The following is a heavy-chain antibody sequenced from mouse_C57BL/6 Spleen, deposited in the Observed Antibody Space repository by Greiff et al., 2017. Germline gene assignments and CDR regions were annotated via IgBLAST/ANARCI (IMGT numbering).Heavy chain of an antibody. Sequence: QVHVKQPGAELVMPGASVKLSCKASGYTFTSYWMHWVKQRPGQGLEWIGEIDPSDSYTNYNQKFKGKSTLTVDKSSSTAYMQLSSLTSEDSAVYYCARTYYGNYGYFDYWGQGTTLTVSS. CDR3: ARTYYGNYGYFDY. V-gene: IGHV1-69*01. CDR1: GYTFTSYW. D-gene: IGHD2-10*01. J-gene: IGHJ2*01. CDR2: IDPSDSYT.